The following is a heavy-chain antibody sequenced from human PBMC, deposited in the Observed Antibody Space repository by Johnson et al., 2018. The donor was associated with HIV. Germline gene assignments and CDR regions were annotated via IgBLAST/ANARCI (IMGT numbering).Heavy chain of an antibody. CDR1: GFTFSDYY. V-gene: IGHV3-11*04. CDR2: ISGGGSAI. Sequence: QEKLVESGGGLVKPGGSLRLSCAVSGFTFSDYYMSWIRQAPGKGLEWISYISGGGSAIYYADSVKGRFTISRDNAKNSLYLQMNSLRAEDTAVYYCARDRVGATAFDIWGQGTLVTVSS. J-gene: IGHJ3*02. CDR3: ARDRVGATAFDI. D-gene: IGHD1-26*01.